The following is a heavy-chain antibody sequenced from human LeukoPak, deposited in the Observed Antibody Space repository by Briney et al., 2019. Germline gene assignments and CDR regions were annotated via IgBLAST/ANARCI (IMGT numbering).Heavy chain of an antibody. CDR3: ARGYDSSGYYPHDY. CDR2: IYYSGST. J-gene: IGHJ4*02. CDR1: GGSISSYY. V-gene: IGHV4-59*01. Sequence: SETLSLTCTVSGGSISSYYWSWIRQPPGKGLEWIGYIYYSGSTNYNPSLKSRVTISVDTSKNQFSLKLSSVTAADTAVYYCARGYDSSGYYPHDYWGQGTLVTVSS. D-gene: IGHD3-22*01.